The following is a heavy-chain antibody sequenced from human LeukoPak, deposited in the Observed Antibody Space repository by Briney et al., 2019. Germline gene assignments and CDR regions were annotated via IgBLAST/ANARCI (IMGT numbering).Heavy chain of an antibody. Sequence: ASVKVSCKAPGYTFTSYGISWVRQAPGQGLEWMGRISAYNGNTNYAQKLQGRVTMTTDTSTSTAYMELRSLRSDDTAVYYCARGAQDYDFWSGYSSYFDYWGQGTLVTVSS. CDR3: ARGAQDYDFWSGYSSYFDY. V-gene: IGHV1-18*04. CDR1: GYTFTSYG. CDR2: ISAYNGNT. D-gene: IGHD3-3*01. J-gene: IGHJ4*02.